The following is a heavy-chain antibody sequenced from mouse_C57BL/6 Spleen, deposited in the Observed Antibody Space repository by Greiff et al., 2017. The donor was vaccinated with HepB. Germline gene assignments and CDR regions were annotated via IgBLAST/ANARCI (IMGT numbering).Heavy chain of an antibody. CDR1: GFTFSDFY. CDR3: ARDAEDGYYDC. CDR2: SRNKANDYTT. Sequence: DVKLVDSGGGLVQSGRSLRLSCATSGFTFSDFYMEWVRQAPGKGLEWIAASRNKANDYTTEYSASVKGRFIVSRDTSQSILYLQMNALRAEDTAIYYCARDAEDGYYDCWGQGTTLTVSS. J-gene: IGHJ2*01. D-gene: IGHD2-3*01. V-gene: IGHV7-1*01.